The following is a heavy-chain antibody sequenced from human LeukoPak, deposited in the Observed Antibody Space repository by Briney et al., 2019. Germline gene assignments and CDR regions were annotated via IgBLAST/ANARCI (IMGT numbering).Heavy chain of an antibody. J-gene: IGHJ6*02. CDR2: IKQDGSEK. CDR1: GFTFSSYW. CDR3: AKDPHYSGSLNYYYYGMDV. D-gene: IGHD1-26*01. V-gene: IGHV3-7*01. Sequence: GGSLRLSCAASGFTFSSYWMSWVRQAPGKGLEWVANIKQDGSEKYYVDSVKGRFTISRDNAMNSLYLQMNSLRAEDTAVYYCAKDPHYSGSLNYYYYGMDVWGQGTTVTVSS.